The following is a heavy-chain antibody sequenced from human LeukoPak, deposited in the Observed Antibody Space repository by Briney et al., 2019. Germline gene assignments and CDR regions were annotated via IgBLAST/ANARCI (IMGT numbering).Heavy chain of an antibody. CDR1: GYTFTSYV. D-gene: IGHD3-22*01. V-gene: IGHV1-18*01. CDR2: ISAYNGNT. J-gene: IGHJ3*02. CDR3: ARDKDYYESSATKRSAFDI. Sequence: RASVKVSCKASGYTFTSYVMRWVRPAPGQGLEWMGWISAYNGNTNYAQKLQGRVTMTTDASTCTAYMELGSLRSDDTAVYDCARDKDYYESSATKRSAFDIWGQGTMVTVSS.